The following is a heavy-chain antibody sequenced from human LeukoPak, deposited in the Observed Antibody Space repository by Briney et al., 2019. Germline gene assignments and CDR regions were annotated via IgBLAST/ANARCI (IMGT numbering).Heavy chain of an antibody. D-gene: IGHD1-7*01. CDR2: IKQDGSEK. CDR3: ARDVADWNYPIYYYYMDV. V-gene: IGHV3-7*01. CDR1: GFTFSSYW. J-gene: IGHJ6*03. Sequence: GGSLRLSCAASGFTFSSYWMSWVRQAPGKGLEWAANIKQDGSEKYYVDSVKGRFTISRDNAKNSLYLQMNSLRAEDTAVYYCARDVADWNYPIYYYYMDVWGKGTTVTVSS.